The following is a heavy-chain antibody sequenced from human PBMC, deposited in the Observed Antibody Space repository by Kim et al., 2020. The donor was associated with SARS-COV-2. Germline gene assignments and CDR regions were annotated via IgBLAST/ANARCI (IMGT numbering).Heavy chain of an antibody. CDR3: ARESAPIFGVAKTKGNDFDI. V-gene: IGHV3-33*01. D-gene: IGHD3-3*01. CDR2: IWYDGSNK. J-gene: IGHJ3*02. Sequence: GGSLRLSCAASGFTFSSDGMHWVRQAPGKGLEWVAVIWYDGSNKYYADSVKGRFTISRDNSKNTLYLQMNSLRAEDTAVYYCARESAPIFGVAKTKGNDFDIWGQGTMVTVSS. CDR1: GFTFSSDG.